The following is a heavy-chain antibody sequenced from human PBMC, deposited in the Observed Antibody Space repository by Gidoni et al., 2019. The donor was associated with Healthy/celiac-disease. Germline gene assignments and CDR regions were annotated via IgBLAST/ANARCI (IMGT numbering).Heavy chain of an antibody. CDR1: GFPFSSYA. J-gene: IGHJ4*02. Sequence: EVQLLESGGGLVQPGGSLRLSCSASGFPFSSYAMSWVRQAPGKGLEWVSAISGSGGSTYYADSVKGRFTISRDNSKNTLYLQMNSLRAEDTAVYYCAKDSDSTVTTIGDYWGQGTLVTVSS. CDR2: ISGSGGST. CDR3: AKDSDSTVTTIGDY. D-gene: IGHD4-17*01. V-gene: IGHV3-23*01.